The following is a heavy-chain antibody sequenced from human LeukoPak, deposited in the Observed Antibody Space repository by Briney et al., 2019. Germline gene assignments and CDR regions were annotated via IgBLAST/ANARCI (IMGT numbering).Heavy chain of an antibody. CDR3: ARDLFYYDSSGEQEY. CDR2: IIPILGIA. CDR1: GGTFSSYA. V-gene: IGHV1-69*04. J-gene: IGHJ4*02. Sequence: ASVKVSCKASGGTFSSYAISWVRQAPGQGLEWMGRIIPILGIANYAQKFQGRVTITADKSTSTAYMELSSLRSEDTAVYYCARDLFYYDSSGEQEYWGQGTLVTVSS. D-gene: IGHD3-22*01.